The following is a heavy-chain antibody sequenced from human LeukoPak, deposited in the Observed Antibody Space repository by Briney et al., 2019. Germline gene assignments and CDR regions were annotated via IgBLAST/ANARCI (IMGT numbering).Heavy chain of an antibody. CDR2: TRNKANSYTT. CDR3: ARAYCGGDCYPVAAGYGMDV. V-gene: IGHV3-72*01. CDR1: GFTFSDHY. J-gene: IGHJ6*02. D-gene: IGHD2-21*02. Sequence: GGSLRLSCAASGFTFSDHYMDWARQAPGKGLEWVGRTRNKANSYTTEYAASVKGRFTISRDDSKNSLYLQMNSLKTEDTAVYYCARAYCGGDCYPVAAGYGMDVWGQGTTVTVSS.